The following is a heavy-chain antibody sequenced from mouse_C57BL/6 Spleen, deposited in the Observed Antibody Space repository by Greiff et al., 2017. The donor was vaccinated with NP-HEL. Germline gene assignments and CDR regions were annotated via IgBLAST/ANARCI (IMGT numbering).Heavy chain of an antibody. CDR3: ARRAMVYYFDY. V-gene: IGHV3-6*01. CDR1: GYSITSGYY. D-gene: IGHD1-1*02. J-gene: IGHJ2*01. CDR2: ISYDGSN. Sequence: EVHLVESGPGLVKPSQSLSLTCSVTGYSITSGYYWNWIRQFPGNKLEWMGYISYDGSNNYNPSLKNRISITRDTSKNQFFLKLNSVTTEDTATYYCARRAMVYYFDYWGQGTTLTVSS.